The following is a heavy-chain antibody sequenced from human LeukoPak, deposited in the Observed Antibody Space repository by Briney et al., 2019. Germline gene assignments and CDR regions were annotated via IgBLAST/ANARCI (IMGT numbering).Heavy chain of an antibody. Sequence: SETLSLTCSVSGGSLSRGSYYWSWIRQPPGKGLEWIGYIYYSGSTNYNPSLKSRVTISVDTSKNQFSLKLSSATAADTALYYCARVEHYAFDVWGQGTMVTVSS. CDR1: GGSLSRGSYY. D-gene: IGHD1-26*01. CDR2: IYYSGST. V-gene: IGHV4-61*01. J-gene: IGHJ3*01. CDR3: ARVEHYAFDV.